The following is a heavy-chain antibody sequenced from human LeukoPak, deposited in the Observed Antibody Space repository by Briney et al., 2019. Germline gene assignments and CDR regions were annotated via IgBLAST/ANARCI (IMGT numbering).Heavy chain of an antibody. CDR1: GGSISSYPSY. J-gene: IGHJ4*02. V-gene: IGHV4-39*01. CDR2: IYYSGYT. Sequence: SETLSLTCTVSGGSISSYPSYWGWTRQPPGKGLEWIGNIYYSGYTYYNPSLKSRVTISVDTSKSQFSLKLSSVTAADTAVYYCTRFYDKYGYYYFDYWGQGALVTVPS. CDR3: TRFYDKYGYYYFDY. D-gene: IGHD5-24*01.